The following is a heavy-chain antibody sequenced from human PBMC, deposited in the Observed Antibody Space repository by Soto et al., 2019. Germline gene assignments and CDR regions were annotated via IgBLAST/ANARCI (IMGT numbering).Heavy chain of an antibody. CDR3: ARRYRFGLLNYYYYMDV. CDR2: ISAYNGNT. D-gene: IGHD3-10*01. V-gene: IGHV1-18*01. J-gene: IGHJ6*03. CDR1: GYTFTSYG. Sequence: GGSVKVSCKASGYTFTSYGISWVRQAPGQGLEWMGWISAYNGNTNYAQKLQGRVTMTTDTSTSTAYMELRSLRSDDTAVYYCARRYRFGLLNYYYYMDVWGKGTTVTVSS.